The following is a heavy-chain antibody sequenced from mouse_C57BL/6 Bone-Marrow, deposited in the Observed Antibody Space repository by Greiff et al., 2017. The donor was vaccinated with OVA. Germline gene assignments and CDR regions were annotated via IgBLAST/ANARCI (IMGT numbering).Heavy chain of an antibody. J-gene: IGHJ3*01. D-gene: IGHD3-1*01. CDR2: IYPGDGDT. CDR3: ARSGLFAY. Sequence: QVQLQQSGPELVKPGASVKISCKASGYAFSSSWMNWVKQRPGKGLEWIGRIYPGDGDTNYNGKFKGKATLTADKSSSTAYMQLSSLTSEDSAVYFGARSGLFAYWGQGTLVTVSA. CDR1: GYAFSSSW. V-gene: IGHV1-82*01.